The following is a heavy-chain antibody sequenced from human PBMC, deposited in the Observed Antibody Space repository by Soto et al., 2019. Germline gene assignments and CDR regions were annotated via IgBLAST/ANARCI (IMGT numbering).Heavy chain of an antibody. CDR2: INHSGST. CDR3: ASLDRFDY. J-gene: IGHJ4*02. V-gene: IGHV4-34*01. CDR1: CGSFIGYY. Sequence: PSETLSLTGAVYCGSFIGYYWSWIRQPPGKGLEWIGEINHSGSTNYNPSLKSRVTISVDTSKNQFSLKLSSVTAADTAVYYCASLDRFDYWGQGTLVTVSS. D-gene: IGHD1-1*01.